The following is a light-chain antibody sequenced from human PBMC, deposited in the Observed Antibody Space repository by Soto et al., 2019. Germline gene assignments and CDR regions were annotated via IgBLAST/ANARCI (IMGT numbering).Light chain of an antibody. J-gene: IGKJ1*01. Sequence: EIVLTQSPATLSLSPGERATLSCGASQSVSSSYLAWYQQKPGLAPRLLIYDASSRATGIPDRFSGSGFGTDFTLTISRLEPEDFAVYYCQQYGSSSWTFGQGTKVEIK. V-gene: IGKV3D-20*01. CDR1: QSVSSSY. CDR2: DAS. CDR3: QQYGSSSWT.